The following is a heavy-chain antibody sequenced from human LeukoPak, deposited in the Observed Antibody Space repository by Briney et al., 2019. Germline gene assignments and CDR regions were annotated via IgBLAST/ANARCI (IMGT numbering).Heavy chain of an antibody. CDR2: IIPIFGTA. CDR3: ARDPQGYCSGGSCYFDY. J-gene: IGHJ4*02. CDR1: GYTFTGYY. D-gene: IGHD2-15*01. V-gene: IGHV1-69*13. Sequence: GASVKVSCKASGYTFTGYYMHWVRQAPGQGLEWMGGIIPIFGTANYAQKFQGRVTITADESTSTAYMELSSLRSEDTAVYYCARDPQGYCSGGSCYFDYWGQGTLVTVSS.